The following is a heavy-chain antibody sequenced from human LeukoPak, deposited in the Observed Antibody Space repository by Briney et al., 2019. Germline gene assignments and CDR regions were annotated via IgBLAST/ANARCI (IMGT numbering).Heavy chain of an antibody. CDR3: SKEPKAGVLSGLGEYFDY. D-gene: IGHD3-16*01. Sequence: GGSLRLSCAASGFTFSSYAMSWVRQAPGKGLEWVSAISGSGGSTYYADSVKGRFTISRDNSKNTLYLQMNSLRAEDTAVYYRSKEPKAGVLSGLGEYFDYWGQGTLVTVSS. CDR2: ISGSGGST. V-gene: IGHV3-23*01. J-gene: IGHJ4*02. CDR1: GFTFSSYA.